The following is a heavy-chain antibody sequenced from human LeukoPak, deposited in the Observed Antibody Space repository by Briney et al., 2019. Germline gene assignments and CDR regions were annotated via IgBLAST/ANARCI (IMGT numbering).Heavy chain of an antibody. J-gene: IGHJ3*02. V-gene: IGHV4-34*01. CDR1: GGSFSGYY. CDR3: ARGWATVTTTVAFDI. Sequence: SETLSLTCVVYGGSFSGYYWSWIRQPPGKGLEWIGEINHSGSTNYNPSPKSRVTISVDTSKNQFSLKLNSVTAADRAVYYCARGWATVTTTVAFDIWGQGTMVTVSS. CDR2: INHSGST. D-gene: IGHD4-17*01.